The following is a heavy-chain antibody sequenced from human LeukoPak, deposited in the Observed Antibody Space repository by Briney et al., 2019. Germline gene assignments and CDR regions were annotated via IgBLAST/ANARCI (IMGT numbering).Heavy chain of an antibody. Sequence: GGSLRLSCAASGFTFSSYGMHWVRQAPGKGLEWVAVISYDGSNKYYADSVKGRFTISRDNSKNTLNLQMNSLRAEDTAVYYCAREGYYYDSSGYSWDAFDIWGQGTMVTVSS. CDR2: ISYDGSNK. V-gene: IGHV3-30*03. D-gene: IGHD3-22*01. J-gene: IGHJ3*02. CDR1: GFTFSSYG. CDR3: AREGYYYDSSGYSWDAFDI.